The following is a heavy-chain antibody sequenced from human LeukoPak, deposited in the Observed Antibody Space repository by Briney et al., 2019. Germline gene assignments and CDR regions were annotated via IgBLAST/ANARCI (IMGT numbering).Heavy chain of an antibody. CDR3: YARPVLPAAFLPSGNYMDV. J-gene: IGHJ6*03. V-gene: IGHV3-53*01. D-gene: IGHD2-2*01. CDR2: FYSGGMT. Sequence: PGGSLRLSGAASGLNVTYNYMGGVRQAPGKGLEWRSVFYSGGMTYYADSVKGRFIISRDNYKNTLYLQMNRLRAEDTAVYYCYARPVLPAAFLPSGNYMDVWGKGTTVTVSS. CDR1: GLNVTYNY.